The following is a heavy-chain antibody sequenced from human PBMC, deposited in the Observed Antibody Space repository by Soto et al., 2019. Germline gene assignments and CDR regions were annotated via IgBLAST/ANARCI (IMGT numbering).Heavy chain of an antibody. Sequence: SETLSLTCTVSGGSISSSSYYWAWIRQPPGKGLEWIGSIYYRGSTYYNPSLKSRVTISVDTSKNQFSLNLSSVTAADTAVYYCPRVPDRWGQGTLVTVSS. J-gene: IGHJ5*02. CDR1: GGSISSSSYY. CDR2: IYYRGST. CDR3: PRVPDR. D-gene: IGHD2-2*01. V-gene: IGHV4-39*01.